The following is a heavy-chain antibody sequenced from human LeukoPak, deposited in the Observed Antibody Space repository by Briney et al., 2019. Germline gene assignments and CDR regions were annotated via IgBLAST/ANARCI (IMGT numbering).Heavy chain of an antibody. CDR1: GASVSSASY. CDR3: ATPDPGRRDGYNYGRDAFDI. CDR2: IYNGVNT. D-gene: IGHD5-24*01. V-gene: IGHV4-61*01. Sequence: PSETLSLTCTVSGASVSSASYWSWIRQPPGKGVEWIAHIYNGVNTNYNPSLKSRVTISVDTSKNQFSLKLSSVTAADTAVYYCATPDPGRRDGYNYGRDAFDIWGQGTMVTVSS. J-gene: IGHJ3*02.